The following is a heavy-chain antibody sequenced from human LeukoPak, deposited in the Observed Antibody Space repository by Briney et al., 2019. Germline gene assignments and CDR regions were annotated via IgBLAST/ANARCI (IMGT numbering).Heavy chain of an antibody. J-gene: IGHJ4*02. V-gene: IGHV3-30-3*01. CDR1: GFTFSSYA. D-gene: IGHD3-3*01. CDR3: ARDSTPYDFWSGYYTAFDY. Sequence: GGSLRLSCAASGFTFSSYAMHWVRQAPGKGLEWVAVISYDGNNKYYADSVKGRFTISRDNSKNTLYLQMNSLRAEDTAVYYCARDSTPYDFWSGYYTAFDYWGQGTLVTVSS. CDR2: ISYDGNNK.